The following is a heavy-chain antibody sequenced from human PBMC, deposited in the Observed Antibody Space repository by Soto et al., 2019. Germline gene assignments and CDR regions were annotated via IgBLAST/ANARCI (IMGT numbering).Heavy chain of an antibody. CDR1: GGSVSSGSYY. D-gene: IGHD6-13*01. CDR2: IYYSGST. Sequence: PSETLSLTCTVSGGSVSSGSYYWSWIRQPPGKGLEWIGYIYYSGSTNYNPSLKSRVTISVDTSKNQFSLKLSSVTAADTAVYYCAREWDQHSSSWYNWFDPWGQGTLVTVSS. CDR3: AREWDQHSSSWYNWFDP. V-gene: IGHV4-61*01. J-gene: IGHJ5*02.